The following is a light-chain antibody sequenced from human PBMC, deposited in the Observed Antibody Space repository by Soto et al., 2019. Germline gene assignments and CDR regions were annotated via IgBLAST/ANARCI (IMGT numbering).Light chain of an antibody. CDR2: EVS. CDR1: SSDVGGYNY. J-gene: IGLJ2*01. Sequence: QSVLTQPASVSGSLGQSITISCTGTSSDVGGYNYVSWYQQHPVKAPKLMISEVSNRPSGVSSRFSGSRSGNTASLTISGLQAEDEADYYCSSYTSSRSVVFGGGTKLTVL. V-gene: IGLV2-14*01. CDR3: SSYTSSRSVV.